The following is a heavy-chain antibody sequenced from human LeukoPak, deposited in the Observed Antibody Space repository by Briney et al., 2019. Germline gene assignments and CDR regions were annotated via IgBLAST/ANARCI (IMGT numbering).Heavy chain of an antibody. J-gene: IGHJ4*02. CDR3: ARTTVTALDY. CDR1: GGSFSGYY. CDR2: INHSGST. D-gene: IGHD4-17*01. Sequence: PSETLSLTRAVYGGSFSGYYWSWIRQPPGKGLEWIGEINHSGSTNYNPPLKSRVTISVDTSKNQFSLKLSSVTAADTAVYYCARTTVTALDYWGQGTLVTVSS. V-gene: IGHV4-34*01.